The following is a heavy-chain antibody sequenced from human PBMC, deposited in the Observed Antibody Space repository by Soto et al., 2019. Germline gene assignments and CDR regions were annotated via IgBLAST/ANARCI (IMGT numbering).Heavy chain of an antibody. V-gene: IGHV1-69*01. CDR3: ARDRLTMVRGVIYDGMDV. CDR2: IIPIFGTA. CDR1: GGTFSSYA. D-gene: IGHD3-10*01. J-gene: IGHJ6*02. Sequence: QVQLVQSGAEVKKPGSSVKVSCKASGGTFSSYAISWVRQAPGQGLEWMGGIIPIFGTANYAQKFQGRVTITADESTSTAYMERSSLRSEDTAVYYCARDRLTMVRGVIYDGMDVWGQGTTVTVSS.